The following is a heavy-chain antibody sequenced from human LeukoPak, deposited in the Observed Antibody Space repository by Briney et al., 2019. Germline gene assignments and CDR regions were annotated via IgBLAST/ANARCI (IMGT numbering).Heavy chain of an antibody. CDR3: AKDQVNMIVVVLSYFDL. J-gene: IGHJ2*01. Sequence: PGGSLRLSCAASGFAFSSYAMSWVRQAPGKGLEWVSAISGSGGSTYYADSVKGRFTISRDNSKNTLYMQMNSLRAEDTAVYYCAKDQVNMIVVVLSYFDLWGRGTLVTVSS. D-gene: IGHD3-22*01. CDR2: ISGSGGST. V-gene: IGHV3-23*01. CDR1: GFAFSSYA.